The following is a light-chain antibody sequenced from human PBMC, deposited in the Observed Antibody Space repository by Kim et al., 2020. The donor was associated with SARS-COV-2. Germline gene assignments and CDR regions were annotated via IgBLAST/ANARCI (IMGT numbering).Light chain of an antibody. CDR3: KSRDSSGNHLV. CDR1: SLRIYY. Sequence: SSELTQDPAVSVALGQTVTITCQGDSLRIYYATWYQQKPGQAPVLVIYGKNNRPSGIPDRFSGSSSRNTASLTITRAQAEDEADYYCKSRDSSGNHLVFG. CDR2: GKN. J-gene: IGLJ2*01. V-gene: IGLV3-19*01.